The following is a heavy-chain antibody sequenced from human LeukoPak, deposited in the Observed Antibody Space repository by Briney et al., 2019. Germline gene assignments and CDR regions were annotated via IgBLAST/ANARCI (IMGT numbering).Heavy chain of an antibody. V-gene: IGHV5-51*01. CDR3: ARQVDCSGGSCYSNDI. J-gene: IGHJ3*02. D-gene: IGHD2-15*01. Sequence: GESLRISCKGSGYSFTSYWIGWVRQMPGKGLEWMGIIYPGDSDTRYSPSFQGQVTISADKSISTAYLQWSSLKASDTAMYYCARQVDCSGGSCYSNDIWGQGTMVTVSS. CDR2: IYPGDSDT. CDR1: GYSFTSYW.